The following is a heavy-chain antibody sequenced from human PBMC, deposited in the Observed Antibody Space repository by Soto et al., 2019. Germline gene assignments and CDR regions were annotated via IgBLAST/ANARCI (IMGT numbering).Heavy chain of an antibody. CDR3: ARGSGYDWNNWFDP. CDR1: GYTFTSYG. Sequence: ASVKVSCKASGYTFTSYGISWVRQAPGQGLEWMGRISAYNGNTNYAQKLQGRVTMTTDTSTSTAYMELRSLRSDDTAVYYCARGSGYDWNNWFDPWGQGTLVTVSS. CDR2: ISAYNGNT. J-gene: IGHJ5*02. D-gene: IGHD5-12*01. V-gene: IGHV1-18*01.